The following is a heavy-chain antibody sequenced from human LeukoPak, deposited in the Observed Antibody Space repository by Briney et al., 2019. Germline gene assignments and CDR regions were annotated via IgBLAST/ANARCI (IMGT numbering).Heavy chain of an antibody. D-gene: IGHD4-17*01. CDR3: AKGTHYGDYLSV. CDR2: ISWNSGSI. CDR1: GFTSDDYA. Sequence: PGRSLRLSCAASGFTSDDYAMHWVRQAPGKGLEWVSGISWNSGSIGYADSVKGRFTISRDNAKNSLYLQMNSLRAEDTALYYCAKGTHYGDYLSVWGQGTLVTVSS. V-gene: IGHV3-9*02. J-gene: IGHJ4*02.